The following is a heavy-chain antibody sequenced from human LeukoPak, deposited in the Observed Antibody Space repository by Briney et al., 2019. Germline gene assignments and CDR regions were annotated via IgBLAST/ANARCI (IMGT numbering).Heavy chain of an antibody. Sequence: GGSLRLSCAASGFPFSGYNMNWVRQAPGKGLEWVAYISKSSTTIYYADSVKGRFTISRDNAKNSLYLQMNSLRAEDTALYYCARDPMIGGAFDIWGQGTMVTVSS. CDR1: GFPFSGYN. J-gene: IGHJ3*02. CDR2: ISKSSTTI. CDR3: ARDPMIGGAFDI. V-gene: IGHV3-48*04. D-gene: IGHD3-22*01.